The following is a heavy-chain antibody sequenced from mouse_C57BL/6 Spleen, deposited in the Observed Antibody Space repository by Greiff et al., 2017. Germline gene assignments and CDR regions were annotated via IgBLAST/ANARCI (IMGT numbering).Heavy chain of an antibody. CDR2: INPNNGGT. Sequence: EVQLQESGPELVKPGASVKIPCKASGYTFTDYNMDWVKQSHGKSLEWIGDINPNNGGTIYNQKFKGKATLTVDKSSSTAYMELRSLTSEDTAVYYCARGGSYYYGSSSPWYFDVWGTGTTVTVSS. CDR1: GYTFTDYN. J-gene: IGHJ1*03. V-gene: IGHV1-18*01. D-gene: IGHD1-1*01. CDR3: ARGGSYYYGSSSPWYFDV.